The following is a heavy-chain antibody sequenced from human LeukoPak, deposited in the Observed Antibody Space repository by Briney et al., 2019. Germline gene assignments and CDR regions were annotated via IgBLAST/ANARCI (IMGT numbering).Heavy chain of an antibody. CDR2: INEDAKTI. D-gene: IGHD2-21*02. CDR3: ARVEVGGDYSKFDY. V-gene: IGHV3-74*01. Sequence: GGSLRLSCAASGFSFSSYWLHWVRQAPGKGLVWVSRINEDAKTINYADSVEGRFTISRDNAKNTVSLQMNSLRAEDTAVYYCARVEVGGDYSKFDYWGQGTLVTVSS. J-gene: IGHJ4*02. CDR1: GFSFSSYW.